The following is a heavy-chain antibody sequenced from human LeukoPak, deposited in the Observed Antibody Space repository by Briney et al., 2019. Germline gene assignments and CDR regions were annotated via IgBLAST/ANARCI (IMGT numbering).Heavy chain of an antibody. Sequence: PGRSLRLSCAASGFTFSSYAMHWVRQAPGKGLEWVAVISYDGSNKYYADSVKGRFTISRDNSKNTLYLQMNSLRAEDTAVYYCARYRSRGDDAFDIWGQGTMVTVSS. V-gene: IGHV3-30-3*01. CDR3: ARYRSRGDDAFDI. D-gene: IGHD3-16*01. J-gene: IGHJ3*02. CDR2: ISYDGSNK. CDR1: GFTFSSYA.